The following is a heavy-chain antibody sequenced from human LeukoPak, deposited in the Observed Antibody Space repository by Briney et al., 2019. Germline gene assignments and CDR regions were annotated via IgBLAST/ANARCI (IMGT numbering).Heavy chain of an antibody. CDR1: GGPISSGGYY. CDR2: IYYSGST. D-gene: IGHD3-3*01. J-gene: IGHJ6*03. CDR3: ARVGRGSGYSRYYYYYYMDV. V-gene: IGHV4-31*03. Sequence: SQTLSLTCTVSGGPISSGGYYWSWIRQHPGKGLEWIGYIYYSGSTYYNPSLKSRVTISVDTSKNQFSLKLSSVTAADTAVYYCARVGRGSGYSRYYYYYYMDVWGKGTTVTVSS.